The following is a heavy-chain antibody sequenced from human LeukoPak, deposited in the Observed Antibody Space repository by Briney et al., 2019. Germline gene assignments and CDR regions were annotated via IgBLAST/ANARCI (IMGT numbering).Heavy chain of an antibody. V-gene: IGHV3-74*01. CDR3: ARDWAWGGFDH. CDR2: IKTDGSTT. CDR1: RFTFNEYA. Sequence: GGSLRLSCAASRFTFNEYAMHWVRQTPGKGLAWVSRIKTDGSTTYYADSVKGRFTVSRDNAKNTLYLQMSSLRAEDTAVYYCARDWAWGGFDHWGQGALVTVSS. J-gene: IGHJ4*02. D-gene: IGHD3-16*01.